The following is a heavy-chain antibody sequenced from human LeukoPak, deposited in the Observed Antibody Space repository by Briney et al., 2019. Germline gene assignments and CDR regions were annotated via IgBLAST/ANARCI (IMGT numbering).Heavy chain of an antibody. J-gene: IGHJ4*02. CDR1: GFTFTSYA. CDR3: APLSYSAGRDF. V-gene: IGHV3-23*01. D-gene: IGHD6-13*01. Sequence: GGSLRLSCAASGFTFTSYAMTWVRQAPGKGLEWVSGISRSGDSTDYADSVKGRFTISRDNPKNMVYLQMNSLRVEDTAVYFCAPLSYSAGRDFWGQGTLVTVSS. CDR2: ISRSGDST.